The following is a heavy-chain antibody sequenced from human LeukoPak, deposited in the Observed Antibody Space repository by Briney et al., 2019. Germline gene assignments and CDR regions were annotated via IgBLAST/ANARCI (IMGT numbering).Heavy chain of an antibody. CDR1: GFTFSSYS. D-gene: IGHD3-10*01. Sequence: GGSLRLSCAASGFTFSSYSMNWVRQAPGKGLEWASYISSSSSTIYYADSVKGRFTISRDNAKNSLYLQMNSLRAEDTAVYYCARDRVMVRGVTQSYYYYYMDVWGKGTTVTVSS. CDR3: ARDRVMVRGVTQSYYYYYMDV. J-gene: IGHJ6*03. CDR2: ISSSSSTI. V-gene: IGHV3-48*04.